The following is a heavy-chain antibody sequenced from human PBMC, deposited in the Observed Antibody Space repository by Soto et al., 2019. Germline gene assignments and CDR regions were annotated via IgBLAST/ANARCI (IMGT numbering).Heavy chain of an antibody. CDR3: ASGAYYYDSSGLSY. V-gene: IGHV3-48*01. D-gene: IGHD3-22*01. Sequence: EVQLVESGGGLVQPGGSLRLSCAASGFTFSSYSMNWVRQAPGKGLEWVSYISSSSSTIYYADSVKGRFTISRDNAKNSLYLQMNSLRAEDTAVYDCASGAYYYDSSGLSYWGQGTLVTVSS. CDR2: ISSSSSTI. CDR1: GFTFSSYS. J-gene: IGHJ4*02.